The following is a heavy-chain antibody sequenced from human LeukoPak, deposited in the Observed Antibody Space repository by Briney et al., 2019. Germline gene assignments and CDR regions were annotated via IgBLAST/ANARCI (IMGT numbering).Heavy chain of an antibody. Sequence: GGSLRLSCAASGFTFSSYGMHWVRQAPGKGLEWVAVIWYDGSNKYYADSVKGRFTISRDNSKNTLYLQINSLRAEDTAVYYCARASLVAGTDAEYFQHWGQGTLVTVSS. V-gene: IGHV3-33*01. J-gene: IGHJ1*01. CDR3: ARASLVAGTDAEYFQH. D-gene: IGHD6-19*01. CDR1: GFTFSSYG. CDR2: IWYDGSNK.